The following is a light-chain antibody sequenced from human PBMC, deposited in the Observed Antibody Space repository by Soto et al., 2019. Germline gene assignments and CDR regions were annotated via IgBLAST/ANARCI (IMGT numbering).Light chain of an antibody. CDR1: QSLSSIN. CDR3: QQRLSWTIT. J-gene: IGKJ5*01. V-gene: IGKV3-11*01. Sequence: EIALTQSPATLSFSPGERATLSCRASQSLSSINLAWYRQKPGQAPRLLIFDTSNRATGIPARFSGSGSGTDFTLTISSLENEDGAVYYCQQRLSWTITFGQGTRLEIK. CDR2: DTS.